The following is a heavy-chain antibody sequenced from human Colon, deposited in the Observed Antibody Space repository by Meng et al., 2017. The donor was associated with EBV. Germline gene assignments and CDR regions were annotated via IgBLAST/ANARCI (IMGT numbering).Heavy chain of an antibody. CDR1: GGSLSSRNW. J-gene: IGHJ4*02. V-gene: IGHV4-4*02. Sequence: VQPAESGPGLVKPSGTLSLTWAVSGGSLSSRNWWSWVRQPPGKGLEWIGEIYHSGSTNYNPSLKSRVTISVDESKNQFSLRLSSVTAADTAVYYCARVGAYCGGDCYHPRWGQGTLVTVSS. CDR3: ARVGAYCGGDCYHPR. D-gene: IGHD2-21*02. CDR2: IYHSGST.